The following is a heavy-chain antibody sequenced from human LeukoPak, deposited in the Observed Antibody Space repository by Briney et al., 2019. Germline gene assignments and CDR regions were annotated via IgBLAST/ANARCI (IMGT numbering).Heavy chain of an antibody. J-gene: IGHJ4*02. CDR3: AKDVVGYFDY. CDR2: IRYDGSNK. V-gene: IGHV3-30*02. CDR1: EFTFSNYD. Sequence: PGGSLRLSCAAFEFTFSNYDMHWVRQAPGKGLEWVALIRYDGSNKYYADSVKGRFTISRDNSKNTLYLQMNSLRAEDTAVYYCAKDVVGYFDYWGQGTLVTVSS. D-gene: IGHD6-13*01.